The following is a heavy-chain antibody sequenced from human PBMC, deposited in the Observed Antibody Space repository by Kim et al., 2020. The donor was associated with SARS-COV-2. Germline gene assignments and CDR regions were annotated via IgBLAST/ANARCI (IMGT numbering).Heavy chain of an antibody. J-gene: IGHJ3*02. CDR3: ARGDYGGDDAFDI. D-gene: IGHD3-16*01. V-gene: IGHV1-69*01. Sequence: YAQKFQGRVTITADESTSTAYMELSSLRSEDTAVYYCARGDYGGDDAFDIWGQGTMVTVSS.